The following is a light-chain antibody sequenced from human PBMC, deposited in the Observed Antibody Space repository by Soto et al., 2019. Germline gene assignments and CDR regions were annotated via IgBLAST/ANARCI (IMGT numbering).Light chain of an antibody. CDR3: MQALHTPRT. Sequence: DIVMTQSPLSLPFTPGEPASISCRSSQGLLHSNGNHYLAWYVQKPGQSPQLLIYLASIPASGVTDRLCVSGSGTDFTLKISRVEAEDVVVYYCMQALHTPRTCGQATKVEIK. V-gene: IGKV2-28*01. J-gene: IGKJ1*01. CDR1: QGLLHSNGNHY. CDR2: LAS.